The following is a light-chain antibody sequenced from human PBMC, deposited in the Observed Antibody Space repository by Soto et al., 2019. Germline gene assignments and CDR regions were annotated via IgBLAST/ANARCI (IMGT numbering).Light chain of an antibody. CDR1: SSDVGVFNY. V-gene: IGLV2-14*01. J-gene: IGLJ1*01. CDR3: SSYTTSSTYV. CDR2: EVS. Sequence: QSALTQPASVSGSPGQSITISCTGTSSDVGVFNYVSWYQQHPGKAPTLIIYEVSNRPSGVSNRFSGSKSGNTASLTISGLPAEDEADYYCSSYTTSSTYVFGTGTKLTVL.